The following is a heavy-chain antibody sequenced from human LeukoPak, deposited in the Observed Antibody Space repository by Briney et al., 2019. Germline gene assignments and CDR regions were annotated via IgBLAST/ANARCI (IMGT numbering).Heavy chain of an antibody. J-gene: IGHJ4*02. D-gene: IGHD2-15*01. CDR2: IIPIFGTA. Sequence: ASVKVSCKASGGTFSSYAISWVRQAPGQGLEWMGRIIPIFGTANYAQKFQGRVTITTDESTSTAYMELSSLRSEDTAVYYCASVGCSGGSCYNRFDYWGQGTLVTVSS. V-gene: IGHV1-69*05. CDR1: GGTFSSYA. CDR3: ASVGCSGGSCYNRFDY.